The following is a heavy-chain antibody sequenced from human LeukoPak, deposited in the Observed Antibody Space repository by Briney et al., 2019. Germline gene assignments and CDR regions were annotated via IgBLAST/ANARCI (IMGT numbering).Heavy chain of an antibody. CDR2: INPSGGGT. Sequence: ASVKVSCKASGYTFTSYYMYWVRQAPGQGLEWMGRINPSGGGTSYAQNFQGRVTMTRDTSTSTVYMELSTLRSEDTAKYYCARDHVVGLVLRFLEWPRGYDYWGQGTLVTVSS. CDR3: ARDHVVGLVLRFLEWPRGYDY. CDR1: GYTFTSYY. V-gene: IGHV1-46*01. D-gene: IGHD3-3*01. J-gene: IGHJ4*02.